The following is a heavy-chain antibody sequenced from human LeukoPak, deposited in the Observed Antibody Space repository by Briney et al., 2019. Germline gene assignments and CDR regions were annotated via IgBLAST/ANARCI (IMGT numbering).Heavy chain of an antibody. CDR2: ISAYTGST. V-gene: IGHV3-23*01. D-gene: IGHD1-26*01. Sequence: PGGSLRLFFAASGFTFANYDLTWVRQAPGKGLEWVSTISAYTGSTYYADSVKGRFTISRDNSKNTLYLQMSSRRAEDTAVYYCAKKVNGKYHFDYWGQGTLVTVSS. CDR1: GFTFANYD. J-gene: IGHJ4*02. CDR3: AKKVNGKYHFDY.